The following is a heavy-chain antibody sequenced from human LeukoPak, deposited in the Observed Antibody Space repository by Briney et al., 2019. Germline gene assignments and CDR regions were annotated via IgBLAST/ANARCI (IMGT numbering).Heavy chain of an antibody. CDR3: ARSTPTSFFDY. CDR2: IYYTGTT. J-gene: IGHJ4*02. Sequence: PSQTLSLTCTVSGGSISSGGYYWSWIRQPPGKGPECVGYIYYTGTTYYNPSLKSRLTISVDTSKNQFSRNLDSVTAADTAVYYCARSTPTSFFDYWGQGTLVTVSS. V-gene: IGHV4-31*03. D-gene: IGHD3-16*02. CDR1: GGSISSGGYY.